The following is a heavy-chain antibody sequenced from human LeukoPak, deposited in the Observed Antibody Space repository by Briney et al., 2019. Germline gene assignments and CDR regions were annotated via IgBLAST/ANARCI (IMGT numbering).Heavy chain of an antibody. CDR2: MNPNSGNT. J-gene: IGHJ4*02. D-gene: IGHD6-19*01. CDR1: VYTFTSYD. CDR3: ARGGRGWIRPHRFDY. Sequence: ASVKVSCKASVYTFTSYDIHWVRQATGRGLEWMGWMNPNSGNTGYAQKFQGRVTMTSNTSISTAYMELSSLRSEGTAVYYCARGGRGWIRPHRFDYWGQGTLVTVSS. V-gene: IGHV1-8*01.